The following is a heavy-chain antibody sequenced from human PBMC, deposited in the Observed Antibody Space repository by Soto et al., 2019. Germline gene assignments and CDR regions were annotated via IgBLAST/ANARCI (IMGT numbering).Heavy chain of an antibody. D-gene: IGHD6-19*01. J-gene: IGHJ4*02. V-gene: IGHV3-30*03. CDR3: AIVIAVAPGDDFDY. Sequence: QVQLVESGGGVVQPGRSLRLSCAASGFTFSSYGMHWVRQAPGKGLEWVAVISYDGSNIYYADSVKGRFTISRDNSKNTLYLQMNSLRAEDTAVYYCAIVIAVAPGDDFDYWGQGTLVTVSS. CDR2: ISYDGSNI. CDR1: GFTFSSYG.